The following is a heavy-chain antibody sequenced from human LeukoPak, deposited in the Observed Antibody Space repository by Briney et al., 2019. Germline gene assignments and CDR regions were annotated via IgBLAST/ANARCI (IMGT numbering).Heavy chain of an antibody. D-gene: IGHD6-19*01. V-gene: IGHV3-7*01. Sequence: GGSLRLSCAAAGFTFSSYWMSWVRQAPGKGLEWVANIKQDGSEKYYVDSVKGRFTISRDNAKNSLYLQMNSLRAEDTAVYYCARIYSSGWLDDAFDIWGQGTMVTVSS. CDR2: IKQDGSEK. CDR3: ARIYSSGWLDDAFDI. J-gene: IGHJ3*02. CDR1: GFTFSSYW.